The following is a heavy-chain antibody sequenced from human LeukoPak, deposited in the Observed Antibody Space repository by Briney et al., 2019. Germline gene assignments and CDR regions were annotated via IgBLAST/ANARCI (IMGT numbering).Heavy chain of an antibody. J-gene: IGHJ3*02. CDR1: GFTFSNFW. V-gene: IGHV3-7*04. CDR2: IKQDGGEK. CDR3: ARVYSSSWYRKPDAFDI. Sequence: GGSLRLSCAASGFTFSNFWMSWVRQAPGKGLEWVANIKQDGGEKYYVDSLKGRFTISRDNAKNSLSLQMNSLRAEDTAVYYCARVYSSSWYRKPDAFDIWGQGTMVTVSS. D-gene: IGHD6-13*01.